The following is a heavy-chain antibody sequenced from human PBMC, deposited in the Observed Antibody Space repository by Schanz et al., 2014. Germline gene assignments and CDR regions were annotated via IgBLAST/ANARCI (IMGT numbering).Heavy chain of an antibody. Sequence: VRLVESGGGLVQSGGSLRLSCAASGFTFNAYDMYWIRQAPGKGLEWVALISHDGSNKNSADSVKGRFTISRDNSKNTLYLQMNSLRGDDTAIYYCVKGGTNTLDSWGQGTLVTVSS. V-gene: IGHV3-30*18. CDR1: GFTFNAYD. J-gene: IGHJ4*02. CDR2: ISHDGSNK. CDR3: VKGGTNTLDS.